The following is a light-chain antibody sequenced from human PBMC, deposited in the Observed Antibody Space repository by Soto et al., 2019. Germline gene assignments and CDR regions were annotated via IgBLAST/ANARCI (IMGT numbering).Light chain of an antibody. CDR1: SSDVGGYDF. CDR3: SSYAGSYILGV. V-gene: IGLV2-11*01. J-gene: IGLJ3*02. CDR2: DVT. Sequence: QSVLAQPRSVSGSPGQSVTLSCTGTSSDVGGYDFVSWYQQYPGKAPKLIIFDVTERTSGVPDRFSDSKSGNSASLTISGLQAEDEADYYCSSYAGSYILGVFGGGTKLTVL.